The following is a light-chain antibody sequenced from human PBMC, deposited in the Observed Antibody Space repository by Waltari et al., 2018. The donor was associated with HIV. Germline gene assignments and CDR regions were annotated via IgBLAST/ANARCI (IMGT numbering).Light chain of an antibody. Sequence: QSALTQPRSVSGSPGQSVTLSCTGTSSDVGGYNYVSWYQQHPGKAPKLMIYDVSKRASWVPDRFSGSKSGNTASLTISELQAEDEADYYCCSYAGSYTLVFGGGTKLTVL. CDR3: CSYAGSYTLV. CDR2: DVS. CDR1: SSDVGGYNY. J-gene: IGLJ2*01. V-gene: IGLV2-11*01.